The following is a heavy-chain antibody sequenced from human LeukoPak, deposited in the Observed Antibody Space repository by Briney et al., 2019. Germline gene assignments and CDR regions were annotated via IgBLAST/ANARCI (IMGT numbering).Heavy chain of an antibody. J-gene: IGHJ6*02. CDR2: IYYSGST. CDR1: GGSISSYY. Sequence: SETLSLTCTVSGGSISSYYWSWIRQPPGNGLEWIGYIYYSGSTNYNPSLKSRVTISVDTSKNQLSLKLSSVTAADTAVYYCAGYYDFWSGYPRPNYYYYGMDVWGQGTTVTVSS. CDR3: AGYYDFWSGYPRPNYYYYGMDV. V-gene: IGHV4-59*08. D-gene: IGHD3-3*01.